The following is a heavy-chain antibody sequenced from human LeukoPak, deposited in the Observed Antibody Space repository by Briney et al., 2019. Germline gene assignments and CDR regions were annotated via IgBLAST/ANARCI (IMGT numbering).Heavy chain of an antibody. CDR1: GFTFSSYW. CDR2: IKQDGSEK. CDR3: ARPRGAPYGGYGYPGYYFDY. J-gene: IGHJ4*02. V-gene: IGHV3-7*01. D-gene: IGHD5-12*01. Sequence: QTGGSLRLSCAASGFTFSSYWMSWVRQAPGKGLEWVANIKQDGSEKYYVDSVKGRFTISRDNAKNSLYLQMNSLRAEDTAVYYCARPRGAPYGGYGYPGYYFDYWGQGTLVTVSS.